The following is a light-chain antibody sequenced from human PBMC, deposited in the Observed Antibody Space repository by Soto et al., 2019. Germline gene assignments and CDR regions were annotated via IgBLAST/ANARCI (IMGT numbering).Light chain of an antibody. CDR2: GAS. CDR1: LSISTH. CDR3: HQYHLWPWT. Sequence: EIVMTQSPATLSVSPGDRATLSCRASLSISTHLAWYEQKPGQAPRLLIYGASTRATGIPARFSGSGSGTEFTLTISSLQSEDFAVYYCHQYHLWPWTFGQGTKVEI. V-gene: IGKV3D-15*01. J-gene: IGKJ1*01.